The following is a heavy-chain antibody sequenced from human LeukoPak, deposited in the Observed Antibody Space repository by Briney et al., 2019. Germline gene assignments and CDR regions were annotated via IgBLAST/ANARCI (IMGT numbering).Heavy chain of an antibody. CDR3: AKDTVKVTTIRRVPHYMDV. CDR1: GFTFSDYI. D-gene: IGHD5-12*01. CDR2: ISSSSVYI. Sequence: PGGSLRLSCAASGFTFSDYIMNWVRQAPGKGLEWISSISSSSVYIFQADSLKGRFTISRDNAKNSLYLQMNSLRVADTAVYYCAKDTVKVTTIRRVPHYMDVWGKGTTVTISS. V-gene: IGHV3-21*01. J-gene: IGHJ6*03.